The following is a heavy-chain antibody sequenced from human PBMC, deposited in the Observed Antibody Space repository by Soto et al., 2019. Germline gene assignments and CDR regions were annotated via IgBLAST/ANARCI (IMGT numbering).Heavy chain of an antibody. V-gene: IGHV4-34*01. CDR1: GGSFSGYY. J-gene: IGHJ6*04. CDR3: ARGTGSSGWYRGYDYYDGMDV. CDR2: INHSGST. Sequence: PSETLSLTCVAYGGSFSGYYWSWIRQPPGKGRGWIGLINHSGSTTYNTCLKSRVTISVDTSKNQFPLKLSSVTAADTAVYYCARGTGSSGWYRGYDYYDGMDVWGKGTTATVS. D-gene: IGHD6-19*01.